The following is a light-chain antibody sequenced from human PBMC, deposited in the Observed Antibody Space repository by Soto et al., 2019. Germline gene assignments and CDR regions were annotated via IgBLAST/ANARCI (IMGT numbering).Light chain of an antibody. CDR2: DAS. Sequence: DIQMTQSPSTLSASVGDRVIITCRASQSISRWLAWYQQKPGQAPKLLIYDASSLQSGAPSRFSGSGSGTEFTLTISTLQPDDFATYCCQQYNPYSPRTFGQGTKVEIK. CDR1: QSISRW. V-gene: IGKV1-5*01. CDR3: QQYNPYSPRT. J-gene: IGKJ1*01.